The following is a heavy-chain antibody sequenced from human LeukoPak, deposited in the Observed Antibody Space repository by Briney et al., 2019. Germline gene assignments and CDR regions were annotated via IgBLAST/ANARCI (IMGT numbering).Heavy chain of an antibody. CDR2: IYYSGST. CDR3: ARTDAMVVVFDY. CDR1: GGSISSGDYY. J-gene: IGHJ4*02. V-gene: IGHV4-30-4*01. D-gene: IGHD5-18*01. Sequence: SETLSLTCTVSGGSISSGDYYWSWIRQPPGKGLEWIGYIYYSGSTYYNPSLKSRVTISVDTSKNQSSLKLSSVTAADTAVYYCARTDAMVVVFDYWGQGTLVTVSS.